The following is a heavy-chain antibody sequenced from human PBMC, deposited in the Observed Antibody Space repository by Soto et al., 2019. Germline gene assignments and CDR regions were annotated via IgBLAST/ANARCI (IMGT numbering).Heavy chain of an antibody. CDR2: INPSGGST. J-gene: IGHJ6*02. D-gene: IGHD6-6*01. CDR1: GYTFTSYY. Sequence: ASVKVSCKASGYTFTSYYIHWVRQAPGQGLEWVGLINPSGGSTTYAPKFQGWVTMTRDTSISTAYMELSRLRSDDTAVYYCAREGSSSSKGYYYYGMDVWGQGTTVTVSS. CDR3: AREGSSSSKGYYYYGMDV. V-gene: IGHV1-46*01.